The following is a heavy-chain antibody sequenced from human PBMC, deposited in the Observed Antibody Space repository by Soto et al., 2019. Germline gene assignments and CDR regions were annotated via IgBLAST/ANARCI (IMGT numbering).Heavy chain of an antibody. V-gene: IGHV6-1*01. J-gene: IGHJ6*02. D-gene: IGHD2-2*01. CDR3: ARDQIVVVPAASPTVYYYGMDV. CDR1: GDSVSTNSVA. Sequence: SQTLSLTCAISGDSVSTNSVAWNWIRQSPSRGLEWLGRTYYRSKWFNDYAASVKSRITINPDTSKNQFSLQLNSVTPEDTAVYYCARDQIVVVPAASPTVYYYGMDVWGQGTTVTAP. CDR2: TYYRSKWFN.